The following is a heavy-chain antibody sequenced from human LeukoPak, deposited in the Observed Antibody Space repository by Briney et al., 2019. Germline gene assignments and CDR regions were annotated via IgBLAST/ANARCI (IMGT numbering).Heavy chain of an antibody. Sequence: PGGSLRLSCAASGFTFSTYAMSWVRQAPGKGLEWVSAISGSGGGTFYANSLKGRFTISRDNSRDTLYLQMSSLRAEDTAVYYCMKAYCTTTSCYPDYWGQGTLVTVSS. CDR2: ISGSGGGT. CDR1: GFTFSTYA. V-gene: IGHV3-23*01. D-gene: IGHD2-2*01. J-gene: IGHJ4*02. CDR3: MKAYCTTTSCYPDY.